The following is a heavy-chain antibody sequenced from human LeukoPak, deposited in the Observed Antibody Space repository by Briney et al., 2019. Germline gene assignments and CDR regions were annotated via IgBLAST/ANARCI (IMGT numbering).Heavy chain of an antibody. CDR2: IYHSGTT. CDR3: ARGHSIELYYSYYYMDV. Sequence: SETLSLTCTVSGYSISSGYYWVWIRQPPGKGLEWIGSIYHSGTTYYNPSLKSRVTISVDTSKNQFSLKLSSVTAADTAMYYCARGHSIELYYSYYYMDVWGKGTTVTVSS. J-gene: IGHJ6*03. CDR1: GYSISSGYY. D-gene: IGHD4-11*01. V-gene: IGHV4-38-2*02.